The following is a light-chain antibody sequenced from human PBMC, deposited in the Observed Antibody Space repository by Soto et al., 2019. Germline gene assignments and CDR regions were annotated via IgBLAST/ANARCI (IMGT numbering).Light chain of an antibody. V-gene: IGLV1-44*01. J-gene: IGLJ2*01. CDR3: ATWDDSLNGPV. Sequence: QSVLTQPPSASGTPGQRVTISCSGSNSNIGNNAVSWYQQLPGTAPKLLIYFNNLRPSGVSDRFSGSKSVTSASLAISGLQSEDEADYYCATWDDSLNGPVFGGGTKVTVL. CDR1: NSNIGNNA. CDR2: FNN.